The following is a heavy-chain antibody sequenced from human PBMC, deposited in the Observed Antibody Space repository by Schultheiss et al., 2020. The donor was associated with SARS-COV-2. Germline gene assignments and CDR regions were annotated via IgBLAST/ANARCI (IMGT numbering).Heavy chain of an antibody. Sequence: GGSLRLSCAASGFTFSSYAMSWVRQAPGKGLEWVGLIRTKTNTYATTYAASVKGRFSISRDDSKNMAFLQLNSLKIEDTAMYYCTRAAALTRSGVGDAFDIWGQGAMVTVSS. J-gene: IGHJ3*02. CDR1: GFTFSSYA. V-gene: IGHV3-73*01. CDR2: IRTKTNTYAT. D-gene: IGHD6-25*01. CDR3: TRAAALTRSGVGDAFDI.